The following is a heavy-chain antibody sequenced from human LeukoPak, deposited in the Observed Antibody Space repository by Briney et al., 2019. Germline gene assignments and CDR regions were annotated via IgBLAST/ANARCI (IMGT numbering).Heavy chain of an antibody. CDR2: VNLQGST. CDR3: ARGGCSGGSCPFDY. D-gene: IGHD2-15*01. J-gene: IGHJ4*02. CDR1: GGSISNTNW. Sequence: SETLSLTCGVSGGSISNTNWWTWVRQPPGKGLEWIGEVNLQGSTNYNPSLKSRVAISVDKSENHISLKLTSVTAADTAVYYCARGGCSGGSCPFDYWAREPWSPSPQ. V-gene: IGHV4-4*02.